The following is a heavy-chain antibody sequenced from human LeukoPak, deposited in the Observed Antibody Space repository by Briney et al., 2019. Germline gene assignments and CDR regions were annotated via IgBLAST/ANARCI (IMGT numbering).Heavy chain of an antibody. J-gene: IGHJ4*02. CDR2: IRYDATIK. Sequence: GGSLRLSCAASGFTFSNYGMHWVRQAPGKGLEWVAFIRYDATIKYYADSVKGRFTMSRDNSKNTLFLQMDSLRVEDTAVYYCAGNFDYWGQGTLVTVSS. V-gene: IGHV3-30*02. CDR1: GFTFSNYG. CDR3: AGNFDY.